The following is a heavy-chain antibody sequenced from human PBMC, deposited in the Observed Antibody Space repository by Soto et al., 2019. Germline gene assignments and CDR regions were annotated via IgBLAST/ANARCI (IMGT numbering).Heavy chain of an antibody. D-gene: IGHD6-19*01. CDR2: IYYSGST. V-gene: IGHV4-59*01. J-gene: IGHJ4*02. CDR3: ARSPPYSSGWYYFDY. CDR1: GGSISSYY. Sequence: SETLSLTCTVSGGSISSYYWSWIRQPPGKGLEWIGYIYYSGSTNYNPSLKSRVTMSVDTSKNQFSLKLSSVTAADTAVYYCARSPPYSSGWYYFDYWGQGTLVTVSS.